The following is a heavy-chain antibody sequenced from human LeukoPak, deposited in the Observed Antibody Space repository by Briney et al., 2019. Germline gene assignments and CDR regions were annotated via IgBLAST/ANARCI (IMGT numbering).Heavy chain of an antibody. CDR1: GGTFSSYA. CDR2: MNPNSGKA. J-gene: IGHJ5*02. CDR3: ARRNFDWFDP. V-gene: IGHV1-8*03. Sequence: GASVKVSCKASGGTFSSYAISWVRQATGQGLEWMGWMNPNSGKAGYAHKFQGRVTITRNPSITTAYMELSSLRSEDTAVYYCARRNFDWFDPWGQGTLVTVSS.